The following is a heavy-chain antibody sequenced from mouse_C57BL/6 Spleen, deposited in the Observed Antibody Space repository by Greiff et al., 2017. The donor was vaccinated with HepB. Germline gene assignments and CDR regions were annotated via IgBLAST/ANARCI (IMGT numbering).Heavy chain of an antibody. Sequence: VQLQQSGPELVKPGASVKISCKASGYAFSSSWMNWVKQRPGKGLEWIGRIYPGDGDTNYNGKFKGKATLTADKSSSTAYMQLRSLTSEDSAVYFCVSTGFDYWGQGTTLTVSS. CDR2: IYPGDGDT. V-gene: IGHV1-82*01. J-gene: IGHJ2*01. D-gene: IGHD4-1*01. CDR1: GYAFSSSW. CDR3: VSTGFDY.